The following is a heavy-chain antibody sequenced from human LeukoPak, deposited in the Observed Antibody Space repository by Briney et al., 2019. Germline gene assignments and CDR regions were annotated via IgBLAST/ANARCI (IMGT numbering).Heavy chain of an antibody. V-gene: IGHV1-46*01. Sequence: ASVKVSCELSVYTFTSYYMHWVRQAPGQGLEWVGIINPSGGSTSYAQKFQGRVTMTRDTSTSTAYMELSSLRSEDTAVYYCARYPSHAPGDYWGQGTLVTVSS. CDR1: VYTFTSYY. CDR2: INPSGGST. J-gene: IGHJ4*02. D-gene: IGHD2-2*01. CDR3: ARYPSHAPGDY.